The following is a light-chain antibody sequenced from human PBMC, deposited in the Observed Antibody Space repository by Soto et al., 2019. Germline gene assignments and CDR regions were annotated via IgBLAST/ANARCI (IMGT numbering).Light chain of an antibody. CDR3: AAWDDSLNGYV. Sequence: QSVLTQPPSVSEGPRQRVTISCSGSSSNIGNNAVNWYQQLPGKAPKLLIYYDDLLPSGVSDRFSGSKSGTSASLAISGLQSEDEADYYCAAWDDSLNGYVFGTGTKLTVL. CDR1: SSNIGNNA. V-gene: IGLV1-36*01. J-gene: IGLJ1*01. CDR2: YDD.